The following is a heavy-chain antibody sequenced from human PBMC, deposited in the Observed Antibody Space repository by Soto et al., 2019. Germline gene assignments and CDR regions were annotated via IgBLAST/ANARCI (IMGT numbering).Heavy chain of an antibody. J-gene: IGHJ6*02. Sequence: QVQLVQSXXXXXXXXASVKVSCKTSGYSFTTYGISWVRQAPGQGLEWMGWISAYNGNTNYAQKLQDRVTMTTDTSTSTAYMELRSLRSDDTAVYYCAREGPAPYYYYGMDVWGQGSTVTVSS. V-gene: IGHV1-18*01. CDR1: GYSFTTYG. CDR2: ISAYNGNT. CDR3: AREGPAPYYYYGMDV.